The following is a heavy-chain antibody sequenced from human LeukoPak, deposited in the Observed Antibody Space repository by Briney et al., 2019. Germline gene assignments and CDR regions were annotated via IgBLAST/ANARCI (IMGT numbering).Heavy chain of an antibody. Sequence: HAGGSLRLSCAASGFTFSSYAMHWVRQAPGKGLEWVAVISYDGSNKYYADSVKGRFTISRDNSKNTLYLQMNSLRAEDTAVYYCASPHIAAAKGRSHLLPDGYRGQGTLVTVSS. CDR1: GFTFSSYA. D-gene: IGHD6-13*01. CDR2: ISYDGSNK. CDR3: ASPHIAAAKGRSHLLPDGY. V-gene: IGHV3-30*01. J-gene: IGHJ4*02.